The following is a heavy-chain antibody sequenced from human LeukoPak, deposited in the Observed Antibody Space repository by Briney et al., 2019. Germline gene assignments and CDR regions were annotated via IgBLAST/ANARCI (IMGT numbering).Heavy chain of an antibody. CDR2: INSKGIRT. V-gene: IGHV3-64*02. J-gene: IGHJ3*02. CDR1: GFTFSSFA. Sequence: PGGSLRLSCAVSGFTFSSFAMHWVRQAPGKGLEYVSSINSKGIRTHYADSVKDRFTISRDDSKNTVYLQMGSLRPEDTALYSCVRDVSGSFAFDIWGQGTMVTVSS. CDR3: VRDVSGSFAFDI. D-gene: IGHD1-26*01.